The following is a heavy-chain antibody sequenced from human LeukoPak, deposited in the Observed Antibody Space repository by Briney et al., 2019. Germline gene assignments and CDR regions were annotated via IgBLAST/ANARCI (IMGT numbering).Heavy chain of an antibody. CDR2: ISSSSSTI. CDR1: GFTFSSYI. Sequence: PGGSLRLSCAASGFTFSSYIMNWVRQAPGKGLEWVSYISSSSSTIYYADSVKGRFTLSRDNAKSSLYLQMNSLRAEDTAVYYCASTGRYCTSTSCSNYFHYWGQGTLVTVSS. D-gene: IGHD2-2*01. CDR3: ASTGRYCTSTSCSNYFHY. V-gene: IGHV3-48*04. J-gene: IGHJ4*02.